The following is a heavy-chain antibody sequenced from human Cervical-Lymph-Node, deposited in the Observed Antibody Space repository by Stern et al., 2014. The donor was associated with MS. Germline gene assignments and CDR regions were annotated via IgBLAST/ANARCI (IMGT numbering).Heavy chain of an antibody. CDR3: GATVEAVLY. CDR2: INADGGEI. Sequence: EVQLVESGGGLVQPGGSLRLSCAASGFAFSNYWMTWVRQAPGKGLEWMANINADGGEISYAESVQGRFTISRDNTKNTMYLTMNSLRAEDTAVYYCGATVEAVLYWGQGTLVTVSS. V-gene: IGHV3-7*01. J-gene: IGHJ4*02. CDR1: GFAFSNYW. D-gene: IGHD4-11*01.